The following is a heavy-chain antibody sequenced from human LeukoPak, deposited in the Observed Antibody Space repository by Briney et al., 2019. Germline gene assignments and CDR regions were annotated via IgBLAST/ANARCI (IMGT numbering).Heavy chain of an antibody. Sequence: SETLSLTCTVSGGFISSCYWSWIRQPPGKGLEWIGFISYSGSTYYNPSLKSRVTMSVDTSKNQFSLNLRSVTAADTAVYYCARDRYSYGFWGQGILVTVSS. V-gene: IGHV4-59*01. CDR1: GGFISSCY. J-gene: IGHJ4*02. CDR2: ISYSGST. D-gene: IGHD5-18*01. CDR3: ARDRYSYGF.